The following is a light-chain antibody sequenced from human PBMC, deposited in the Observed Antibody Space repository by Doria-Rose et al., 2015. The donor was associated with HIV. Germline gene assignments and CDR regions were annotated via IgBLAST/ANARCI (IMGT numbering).Light chain of an antibody. CDR2: DGS. J-gene: IGKJ1*01. Sequence: LTQTPGTLSLSPGERATLSCRASQSFSSTYLAWYQQKPGQAPSLLIYDGSTRATGIPDRFSASGSGTDFTLTINRLEPEDFALYYCHQYGTSWTFGQGTKVEI. CDR1: QSFSSTY. CDR3: HQYGTSWT. V-gene: IGKV3-20*01.